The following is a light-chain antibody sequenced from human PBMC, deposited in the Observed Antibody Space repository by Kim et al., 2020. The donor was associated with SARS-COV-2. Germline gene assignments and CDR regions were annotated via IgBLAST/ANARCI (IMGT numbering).Light chain of an antibody. V-gene: IGLV2-14*04. J-gene: IGLJ3*02. CDR3: SSYTSSSTWV. Sequence: QSITVSCTGTSSGVGCYNYKSGYQVHPGKAPKLMIYDVCKRPSWFSNRFSGSRSGNAASLSIYGCQAEGEAGYSCSSYTSSSTWVFGGGTQLTVL. CDR1: SSGVGCYNY. CDR2: DVC.